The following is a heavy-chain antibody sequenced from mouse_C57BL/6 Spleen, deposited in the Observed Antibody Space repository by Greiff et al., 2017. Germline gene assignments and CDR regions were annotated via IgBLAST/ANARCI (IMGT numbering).Heavy chain of an antibody. J-gene: IGHJ1*03. Sequence: QVQLQQPGAELVMPGASVKLSCKASGYTFTSYWMHWVKQRPGQGLEWIGEIDPSDSYTNYNQKFKGKSTLTVDKSSSTAYMQLSSLTSEDSAVYYCARVYGSRGYFDVWGTGTTVTVSS. CDR2: IDPSDSYT. CDR1: GYTFTSYW. CDR3: ARVYGSRGYFDV. D-gene: IGHD1-1*01. V-gene: IGHV1-69*01.